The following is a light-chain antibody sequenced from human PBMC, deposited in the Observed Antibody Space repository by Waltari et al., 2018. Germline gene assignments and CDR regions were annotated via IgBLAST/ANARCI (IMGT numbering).Light chain of an antibody. CDR2: DVN. Sequence: QSALAQPPSVSGSPGQSITLSCTGISSDIGGYKYVSWYQQHPGKAPKLLIFDVNNRPSGVSNRFYAAKSGNTASLTISDLQAEDEADYYCSSYKTSSTLELFGGGTRLTVL. V-gene: IGLV2-14*01. CDR3: SSYKTSSTLEL. CDR1: SSDIGGYKY. J-gene: IGLJ3*02.